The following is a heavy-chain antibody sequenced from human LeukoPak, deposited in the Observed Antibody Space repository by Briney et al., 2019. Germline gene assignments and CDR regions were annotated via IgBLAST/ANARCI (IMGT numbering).Heavy chain of an antibody. J-gene: IGHJ4*02. CDR1: GGSISSSSYY. CDR2: IYYSGST. Sequence: SETLSLTCTVSGGSISSSSYYWGWIRQPPGKGLEWIGSIYYSGSTYYNPSLKSRVTISVDTSKNQFSLKLSSVTVADTAVYYCARGELPFDYWGQGTPVTVSS. CDR3: ARGELPFDY. D-gene: IGHD1-26*01. V-gene: IGHV4-39*01.